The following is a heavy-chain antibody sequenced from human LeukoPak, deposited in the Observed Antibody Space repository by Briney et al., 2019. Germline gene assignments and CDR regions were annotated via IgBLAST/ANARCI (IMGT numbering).Heavy chain of an antibody. CDR2: MNPNSGNT. CDR3: ARVDTAMVTISYYFDY. CDR1: GYTFTSYD. J-gene: IGHJ4*02. V-gene: IGHV1-8*01. Sequence: GASVKVSCKASGYTFTSYDINWVRQATGQGLEWMGWMNPNSGNTGYAQKFQGRVTMTRNTSISTAYMELSSLRSDDTAVYYCARVDTAMVTISYYFDYWGQGTLVTVSS. D-gene: IGHD5-18*01.